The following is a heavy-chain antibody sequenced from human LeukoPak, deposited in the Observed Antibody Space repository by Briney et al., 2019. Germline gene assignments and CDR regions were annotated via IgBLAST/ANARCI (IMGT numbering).Heavy chain of an antibody. Sequence: GSLKVSCKASGYTFTGYYMNWVRQAPGQGLEWMGWINPNNGGTNYAQKFQGRVTITRDTSISTAYMELSRLRSDDTAVYYCARYGVHGGFDYWGQGTLVTVSS. CDR2: INPNNGGT. CDR3: ARYGVHGGFDY. J-gene: IGHJ4*02. CDR1: GYTFTGYY. V-gene: IGHV1-2*02. D-gene: IGHD2-8*01.